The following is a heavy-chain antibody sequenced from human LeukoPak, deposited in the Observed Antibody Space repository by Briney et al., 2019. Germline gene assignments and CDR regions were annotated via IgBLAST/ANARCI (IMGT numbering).Heavy chain of an antibody. CDR1: GFTFSSYS. CDR2: ISSSSSYI. V-gene: IGHV3-21*01. Sequence: GGSLSLSCAASGFTFSSYSMNWVRQAPGKGLEWVSSISSSSSYIYYADSVKGRFTISRDNAKNSLYLQMNSLRAEDTAVYYCARDGGNDFRSGYSHYFDYWGQGTLVIVSS. CDR3: ARDGGNDFRSGYSHYFDY. J-gene: IGHJ4*02. D-gene: IGHD3-3*01.